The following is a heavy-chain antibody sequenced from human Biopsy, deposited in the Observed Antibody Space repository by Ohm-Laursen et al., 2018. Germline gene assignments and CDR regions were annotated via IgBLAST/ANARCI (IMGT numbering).Heavy chain of an antibody. V-gene: IGHV1-69*06. CDR1: GGTFTNHA. CDR2: SIPLFNTA. J-gene: IGHJ2*01. D-gene: IGHD3-22*01. CDR3: ARFPLGAYDDSGSYRAVEHWYFDL. Sequence: ASVKVSCKASGGTFTNHAVGWVRQAPGQGLEWVGSSIPLFNTANYADKFQGRVTLTADKSTTTAYMELSSLRFEDTAIYYCARFPLGAYDDSGSYRAVEHWYFDLWGRGTLVTVSS.